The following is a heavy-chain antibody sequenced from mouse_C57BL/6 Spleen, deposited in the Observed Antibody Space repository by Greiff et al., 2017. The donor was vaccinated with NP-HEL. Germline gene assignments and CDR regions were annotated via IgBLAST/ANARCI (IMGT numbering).Heavy chain of an antibody. Sequence: ESGPGLVKPSQSLSLTCSVTGYSITSGYYWYWIRQFPGNKLEWMGYISYDGSNNYNPSLNNRISISSDTSKNQFFLKLSSVDTADTAYYSCASMGGSWFAYWGQGTLVTVSA. J-gene: IGHJ3*01. CDR3: ASMGGSWFAY. V-gene: IGHV3-6*01. CDR1: GYSITSGYY. D-gene: IGHD1-1*02. CDR2: ISYDGSN.